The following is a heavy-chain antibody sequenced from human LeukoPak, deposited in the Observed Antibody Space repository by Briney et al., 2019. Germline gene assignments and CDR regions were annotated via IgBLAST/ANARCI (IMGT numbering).Heavy chain of an antibody. Sequence: SETLSLTCTVPGGSISSGSYYWSWIRQPAGKGLEWIGRIYTSGSTNYNPSLKSRVTISVDTSKNQFSLKLSSVTAADTAVYYCARVCRTIFGESCFDYWGQGTLVTVSS. CDR3: ARVCRTIFGESCFDY. D-gene: IGHD3-3*01. CDR1: GGSISSGSYY. CDR2: IYTSGST. V-gene: IGHV4-61*02. J-gene: IGHJ4*02.